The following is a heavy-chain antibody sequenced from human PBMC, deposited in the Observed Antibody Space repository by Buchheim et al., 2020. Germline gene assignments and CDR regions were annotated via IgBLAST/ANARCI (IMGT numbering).Heavy chain of an antibody. V-gene: IGHV4-39*01. D-gene: IGHD1-26*01. CDR2: IYYSGST. J-gene: IGHJ5*02. CDR3: ARLWWELLSWFDP. Sequence: QLQLQESGPGLVKPSETLSLTCTASGGSISSSSYYWGWIRQPPGKGLEWIGSIYYSGSTYYNPSLKSRVTISVDTSKNQFSLKLSSVTAADTAVYYCARLWWELLSWFDPWGQGTL. CDR1: GGSISSSSYY.